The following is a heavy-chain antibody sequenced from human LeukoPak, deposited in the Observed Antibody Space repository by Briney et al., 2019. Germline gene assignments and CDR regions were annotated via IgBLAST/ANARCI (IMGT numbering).Heavy chain of an antibody. CDR1: GFTFSDYY. CDR3: ARERGNTAMVHYFDY. J-gene: IGHJ4*02. D-gene: IGHD5-18*01. V-gene: IGHV3-11*04. CDR2: ISSSGSTI. Sequence: GGSLRLSCAASGFTFSDYYMSWIRQAPGKGLEWLSYISSSGSTIYYADSVKGRFTISRDNAKNSLYLQMNSLRAEDTAVYYCARERGNTAMVHYFDYWGQGTLVTVSS.